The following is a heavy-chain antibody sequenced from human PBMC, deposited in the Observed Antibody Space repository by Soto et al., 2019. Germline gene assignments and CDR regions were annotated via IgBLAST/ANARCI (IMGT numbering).Heavy chain of an antibody. J-gene: IGHJ4*02. CDR2: MSYSGST. CDR3: ARGWSSSWYDFDC. D-gene: IGHD6-13*01. V-gene: IGHV4-59*01. CDR1: GGSMSSYY. Sequence: SETLSLTCTVSGGSMSSYYWSWIRQPPGKGLEWIGYMSYSGSTNYNPSLKSRVTISIDTSKNHFSLKLSAVTAADTAVYYCARGWSSSWYDFDCWGQGILVTVSS.